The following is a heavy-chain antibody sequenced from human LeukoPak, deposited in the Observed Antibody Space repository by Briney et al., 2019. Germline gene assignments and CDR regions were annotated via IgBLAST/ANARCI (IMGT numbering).Heavy chain of an antibody. J-gene: IGHJ5*02. CDR1: GYTFTSYD. D-gene: IGHD1-7*01. V-gene: IGHV1-8*01. Sequence: ASVKVSWKASGYTFTSYDINWVRQATGQGLEWMGWMNPNSGNTGYAQKFQGRVTMTRNTSISTAYMELSSLRSEDTAVYYCARRTSRSRNWFDPWSQGTLVTVSS. CDR3: ARRTSRSRNWFDP. CDR2: MNPNSGNT.